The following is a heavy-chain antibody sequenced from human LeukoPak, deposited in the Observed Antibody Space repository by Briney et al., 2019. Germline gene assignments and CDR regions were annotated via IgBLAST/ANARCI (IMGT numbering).Heavy chain of an antibody. CDR3: ARSRGAGPAAYFDY. J-gene: IGHJ4*02. D-gene: IGHD6-19*01. CDR2: ISNSGSYT. V-gene: IGHV3-11*03. CDR1: GFTFSDEY. Sequence: GGSLQLSCAASGFTFSDEYMSWIRQAPGKGLEWVAYISNSGSYTNYADSVKGRFTISRDNAKNSLYLQMSSLRAEDTAVYYCARSRGAGPAAYFDYWGQGTLITVSS.